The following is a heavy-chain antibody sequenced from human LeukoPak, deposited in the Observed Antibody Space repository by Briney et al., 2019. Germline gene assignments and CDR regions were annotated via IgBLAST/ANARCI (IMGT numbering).Heavy chain of an antibody. CDR3: AKASSGSYYADAFDI. CDR2: IYHSGSS. D-gene: IGHD1-26*01. V-gene: IGHV4-59*01. CDR1: GVSMSSYF. J-gene: IGHJ3*02. Sequence: SETLSLTCTVSGVSMSSYFWSWIRLPPGKGLEWIGYIYHSGSSHYNPSLKSRVTISVDTSKTQFSLKLSSVTAADTAVYYCAKASSGSYYADAFDIWGQGTMVTVSS.